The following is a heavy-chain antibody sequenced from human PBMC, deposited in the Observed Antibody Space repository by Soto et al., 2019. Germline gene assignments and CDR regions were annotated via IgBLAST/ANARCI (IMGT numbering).Heavy chain of an antibody. Sequence: QVQLVQSGAEVKKPGASVKVSCKASGYTFTSYGISWVRQVPGQGLEWMGWISAYNGNTNYAQKLQGRVTMTTDTSTSTAYMELRSLRSDDTAVYYCASSGYCSGGSCYRGWFDPWGQGTLVTVSS. CDR3: ASSGYCSGGSCYRGWFDP. V-gene: IGHV1-18*04. CDR1: GYTFTSYG. D-gene: IGHD2-15*01. J-gene: IGHJ5*02. CDR2: ISAYNGNT.